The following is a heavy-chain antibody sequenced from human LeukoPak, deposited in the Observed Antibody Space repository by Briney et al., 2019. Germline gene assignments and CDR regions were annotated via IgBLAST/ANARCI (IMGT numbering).Heavy chain of an antibody. D-gene: IGHD2-15*01. Sequence: SETLSLTCAVYGGSFSGYYWSWIRQPPGKGLEWIGEINHSGSTNYNPSLKSRVTISVDTSKNQFSLKLSSVTAADTAVYYCARVQGYCSGGSCYFYYYYGMDVWGQGTTVTVSS. V-gene: IGHV4-34*01. J-gene: IGHJ6*02. CDR2: INHSGST. CDR3: ARVQGYCSGGSCYFYYYYGMDV. CDR1: GGSFSGYY.